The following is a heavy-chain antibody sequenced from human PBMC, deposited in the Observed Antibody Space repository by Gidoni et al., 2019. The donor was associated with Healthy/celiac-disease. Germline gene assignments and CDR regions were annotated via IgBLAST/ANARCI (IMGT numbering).Heavy chain of an antibody. CDR1: GFTLSGSA. CDR3: TRHEPYSSGSYYYGRDV. J-gene: IGHJ6*02. Sequence: EVPLVESGGGLDQPGGSVQLSCAASGFTLSGSALNWVRQASGKGLEWVGRIRSKANRYATAYAAAGKGRFTISRDDSKNTAYLQRNSLKTEDTAVYYCTRHEPYSSGSYYYGRDVWGQGTTVTVSS. D-gene: IGHD6-19*01. V-gene: IGHV3-73*02. CDR2: IRSKANRYAT.